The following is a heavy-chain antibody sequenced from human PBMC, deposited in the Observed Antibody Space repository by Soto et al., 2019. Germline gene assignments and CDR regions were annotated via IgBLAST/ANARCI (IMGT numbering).Heavy chain of an antibody. D-gene: IGHD3-16*02. J-gene: IGHJ4*02. Sequence: SETLSLTCAVYGGSFSGYYWSWIRQPPGKGLEWIGEINHSGSTNYNPSLKSRVTISVDTSKNQFSLKLSSVTAADTAVYYCARGLNDYIWGSYRPPYYFEYWGQGTLVTVSS. CDR1: GGSFSGYY. V-gene: IGHV4-34*01. CDR2: INHSGST. CDR3: ARGLNDYIWGSYRPPYYFEY.